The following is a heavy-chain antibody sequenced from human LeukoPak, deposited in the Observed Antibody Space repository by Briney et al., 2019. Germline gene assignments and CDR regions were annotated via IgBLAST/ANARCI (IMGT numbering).Heavy chain of an antibody. D-gene: IGHD3-3*01. CDR2: ISWNSGSI. V-gene: IGHV3-9*01. J-gene: IGHJ3*02. CDR3: AKDAFSYNGVFDPSDI. CDR1: GFTFDDYA. Sequence: GRSLRLSCAASGFTFDDYAMHWVRQAPGKGLEWVSGISWNSGSIGYADSVKGRFTISRDDSRDTLYLQMNSLKAEDTAVYYCAKDAFSYNGVFDPSDIWGQGTMVTVSS.